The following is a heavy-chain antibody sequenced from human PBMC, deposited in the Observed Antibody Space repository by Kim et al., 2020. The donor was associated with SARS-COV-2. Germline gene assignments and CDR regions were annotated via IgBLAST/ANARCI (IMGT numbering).Heavy chain of an antibody. J-gene: IGHJ6*02. CDR1: GFTFSSYA. V-gene: IGHV3-30*04. D-gene: IGHD6-13*01. CDR3: ARDLGYSSSVPGMDV. Sequence: GGSLRLSCAASGFTFSSYAMHWVRQAPGKGLEWVTVISYDGSNKYYADSVKGRFTISRDNYKNTLYLQMNSLRAEDTAVYYCARDLGYSSSVPGMDVWGQGTTVTVSS. CDR2: ISYDGSNK.